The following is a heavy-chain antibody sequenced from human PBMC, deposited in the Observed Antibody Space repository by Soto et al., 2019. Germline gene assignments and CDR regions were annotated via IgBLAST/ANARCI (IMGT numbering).Heavy chain of an antibody. V-gene: IGHV4-39*07. CDR1: GGSISSSSYY. Sequence: PSDTLSLTCTVSGGSISSSSYYWGRIRQPPGKGLEWIGSIYYSGSTYYNPSLKSRVTISVDTSKNQFSLKLSSVTAADTAVYYCALLPRMNYGDYGGLDYWGQGTLVTVSS. CDR3: ALLPRMNYGDYGGLDY. CDR2: IYYSGST. D-gene: IGHD4-17*01. J-gene: IGHJ4*02.